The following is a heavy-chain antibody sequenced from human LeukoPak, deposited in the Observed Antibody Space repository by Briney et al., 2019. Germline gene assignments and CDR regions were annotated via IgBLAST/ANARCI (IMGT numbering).Heavy chain of an antibody. CDR3: AKDNHINAFDI. CDR1: GFTFSSYW. V-gene: IGHV3-30*18. Sequence: GGSLRLSCAASGFTFSSYWMSWVRQAPGKGLEWVAVISYDGSNKYYADSVKGRFTISRDNSKNTLYLQMNSLRAEDTAVYYCAKDNHINAFDIWGQGTMVTVSS. J-gene: IGHJ3*02. CDR2: ISYDGSNK.